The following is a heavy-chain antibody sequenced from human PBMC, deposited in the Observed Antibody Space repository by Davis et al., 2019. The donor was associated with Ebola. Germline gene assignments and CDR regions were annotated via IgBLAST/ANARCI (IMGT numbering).Heavy chain of an antibody. CDR1: GFTFSSYA. J-gene: IGHJ4*02. V-gene: IGHV3-21*01. Sequence: GGSLRLSCAASGFTFSSYAMSWVRQAPGKGLEWVSSISSSSSYIYYADSVKGRFTISRDNAKNSLYLQMNSLRAEDTAVYYCARERYYYDSSGYYPVWGQGTLVTVSS. CDR2: ISSSSSYI. CDR3: ARERYYYDSSGYYPV. D-gene: IGHD3-22*01.